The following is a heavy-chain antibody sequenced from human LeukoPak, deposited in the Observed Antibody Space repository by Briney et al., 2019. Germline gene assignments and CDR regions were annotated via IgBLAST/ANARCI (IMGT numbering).Heavy chain of an antibody. CDR3: ARRLYSRVSFDI. D-gene: IGHD5-12*01. J-gene: IGHJ3*02. V-gene: IGHV4-39*01. CDR1: GGSISSGTYY. CDR2: IFYSGST. Sequence: SETLTLTCTVSGGSISSGTYYWGWLRQPPGQGLEWIGSIFYSGSTYYNPSLKSRVTISVDTSNNQFSLELTSVTSADTAVYYCARRLYSRVSFDIWGQGTMVTVSS.